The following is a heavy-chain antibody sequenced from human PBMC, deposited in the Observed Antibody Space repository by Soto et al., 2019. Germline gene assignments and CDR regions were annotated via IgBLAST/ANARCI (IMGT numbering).Heavy chain of an antibody. V-gene: IGHV3-23*01. D-gene: IGHD4-17*01. CDR2: ISGSGGST. J-gene: IGHJ4*02. Sequence: GGSLRLSCAASGFTFSSYAMSWVRQAPGKGLEWVSAISGSGGSTYYADSVKDRFTISRDNSKNTLYLQMNSLRAEDTAVYYCAKVPVWDYGDHRYYFDYWGQGTLVTVSS. CDR1: GFTFSSYA. CDR3: AKVPVWDYGDHRYYFDY.